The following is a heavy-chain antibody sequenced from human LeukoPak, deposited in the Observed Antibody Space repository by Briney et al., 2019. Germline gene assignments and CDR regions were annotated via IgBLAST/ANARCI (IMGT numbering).Heavy chain of an antibody. CDR1: GFTFSSYA. D-gene: IGHD6-13*01. Sequence: GSLRLSCAASGFTFSSYAMSWVRQAPGKGLEWVSAISGSGGSTYYADSVKGRFTISRDNSKNTLYLQMNSLRAEDTAVYYCAKDREEQQVAPYWGQGTLVTVSS. J-gene: IGHJ4*02. V-gene: IGHV3-23*01. CDR2: ISGSGGST. CDR3: AKDREEQQVAPY.